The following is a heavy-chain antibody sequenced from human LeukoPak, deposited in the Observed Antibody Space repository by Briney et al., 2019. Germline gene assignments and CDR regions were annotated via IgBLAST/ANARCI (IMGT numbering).Heavy chain of an antibody. D-gene: IGHD3-22*01. Sequence: ASVKVSCKASGYTFTGYYMHWVRQAPGQALEWMGWINPNSGGTNYAQKFQGRVTMTRDTSISTTYMELSRLRSDDTAVYYCARYPGYYYDSSGYSGPPDYWGQGTLVTVSS. V-gene: IGHV1-2*02. CDR1: GYTFTGYY. J-gene: IGHJ4*02. CDR3: ARYPGYYYDSSGYSGPPDY. CDR2: INPNSGGT.